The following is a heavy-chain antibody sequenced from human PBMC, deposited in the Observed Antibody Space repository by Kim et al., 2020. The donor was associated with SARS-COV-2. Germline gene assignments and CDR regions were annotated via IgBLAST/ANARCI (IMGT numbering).Heavy chain of an antibody. J-gene: IGHJ1*01. V-gene: IGHV3-30*18. CDR1: GFTFSSYG. D-gene: IGHD2-2*01. CDR3: AKGYCSSTSCYGAEYFQ. CDR2: ISYDGSNK. Sequence: GGSLRLSCAASGFTFSSYGMHWVRQAPGKGLEWVAVISYDGSNKYYADSVKGRFTISRDNSKNTLYLQMNSLRAEDTAVYYCAKGYCSSTSCYGAEYFQ.